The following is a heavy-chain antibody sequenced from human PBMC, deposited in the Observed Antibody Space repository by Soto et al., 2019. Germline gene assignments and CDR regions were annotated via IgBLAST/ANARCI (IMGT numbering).Heavy chain of an antibody. Sequence: SETLSLTCAVYGGSFSGYYWSWIRQPPGKGLEWIGEINHSGSTNYNPSLKSRVTISVDTSKNQFSLKLSSVTAADTAVYYCARQTYYYDSSGYGGYYYYGMDVWGQGTTVTVSS. J-gene: IGHJ6*02. CDR3: ARQTYYYDSSGYGGYYYYGMDV. V-gene: IGHV4-34*01. CDR1: GGSFSGYY. D-gene: IGHD3-22*01. CDR2: INHSGST.